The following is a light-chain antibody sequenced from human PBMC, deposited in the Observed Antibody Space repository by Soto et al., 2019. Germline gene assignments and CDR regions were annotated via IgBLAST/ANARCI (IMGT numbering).Light chain of an antibody. V-gene: IGLV2-11*01. J-gene: IGLJ3*02. CDR2: DVS. CDR3: CSYAGSYTWV. Sequence: QSALTQPRSVSGSPGQSVTISCTGTSSDVGAYNYVSWYQQHPGKPPKLMICDVSKRPSGVPDRFSGSKSGNAASLTISGLQAEGEADYYCCSYAGSYTWVFGGGTKLTVL. CDR1: SSDVGAYNY.